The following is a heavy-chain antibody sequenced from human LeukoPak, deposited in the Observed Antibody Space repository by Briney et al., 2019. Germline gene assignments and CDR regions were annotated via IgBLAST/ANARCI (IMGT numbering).Heavy chain of an antibody. CDR2: IFHGESS. CDR1: GYSISSGYN. CDR3: ARVKVRWSLDY. Sequence: SETLSLTCAASGYSISSGYNSWFIRQPPGKGLEWIGNIFHGESSYLNPSLKSRITISVDTSKNRFSLKLGSVTAADRAVYYCARVKVRWSLDYWGQGTLVTVSS. D-gene: IGHD6-13*01. J-gene: IGHJ4*02. V-gene: IGHV4-38-2*01.